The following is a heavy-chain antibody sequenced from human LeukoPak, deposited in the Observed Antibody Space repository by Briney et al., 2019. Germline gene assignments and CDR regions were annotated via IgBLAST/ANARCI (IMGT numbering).Heavy chain of an antibody. CDR2: INHSGST. V-gene: IGHV4-34*01. D-gene: IGHD2-2*01. CDR3: ARAPYQLLLRARVRAYDY. J-gene: IGHJ4*02. CDR1: GFTFSSYG. Sequence: GSLRLSCAASGFTFSSYGMSWVRQPPGKGLEWIGEINHSGSTNYNPSLKSRVTISVDTSKNQFSLKLSSVTAADTAVYYCARAPYQLLLRARVRAYDYWGQGTLVTVSS.